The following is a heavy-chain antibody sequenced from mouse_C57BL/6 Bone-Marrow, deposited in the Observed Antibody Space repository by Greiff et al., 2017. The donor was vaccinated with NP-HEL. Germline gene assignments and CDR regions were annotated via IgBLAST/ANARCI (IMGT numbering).Heavy chain of an antibody. CDR3: ARWGLLLYFDV. J-gene: IGHJ1*03. D-gene: IGHD2-10*01. V-gene: IGHV1-7*01. CDR2: INPSSGYT. Sequence: QVQLKQSGAELAKPGASVKLSCKASGYTFTSYWMHWVKQRPGQGLEWIGYINPSSGYTKYNQKFKDKDTLTADKSSSTAYMQLSSLTYEDSAVYYCARWGLLLYFDVWGTGTTVTVSS. CDR1: GYTFTSYW.